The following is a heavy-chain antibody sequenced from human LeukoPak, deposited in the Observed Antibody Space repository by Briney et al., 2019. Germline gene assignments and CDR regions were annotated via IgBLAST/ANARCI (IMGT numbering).Heavy chain of an antibody. CDR1: GGSFSGYY. CDR2: IYYSGST. CDR3: ARDKVSPQKPFDP. V-gene: IGHV4-34*01. Sequence: SETLSLTCAVYGGSFSGYYWSWIRQPPGKGLEWIGSIYYSGSTYYNPSLKSRVTISVDTSKNQFSLKLSSVTAADTAVYYCARDKVSPQKPFDPWGQGTLVTVSS. J-gene: IGHJ5*02.